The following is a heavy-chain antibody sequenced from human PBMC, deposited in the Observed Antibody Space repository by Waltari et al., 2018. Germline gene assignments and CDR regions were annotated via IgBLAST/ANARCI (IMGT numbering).Heavy chain of an antibody. V-gene: IGHV4-34*01. D-gene: IGHD3-10*01. CDR2: INHSGST. J-gene: IGHJ6*02. Sequence: QVQLQQWGAGLLKPSETLSLTCAVYGGSFSGYYWSWIRQPPGKGLEWIGEINHSGSTNSNPARKVRVTISVDTSKNQFSLKLSSVTAADTAVYYCARGPMVRGVIVTYRDNYYYDYGMDVWGQGTTVTVSS. CDR3: ARGPMVRGVIVTYRDNYYYDYGMDV. CDR1: GGSFSGYY.